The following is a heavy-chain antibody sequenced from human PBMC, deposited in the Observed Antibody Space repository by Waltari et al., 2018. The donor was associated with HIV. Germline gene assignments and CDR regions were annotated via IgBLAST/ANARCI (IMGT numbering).Heavy chain of an antibody. J-gene: IGHJ6*02. Sequence: EVQLVESGGGLIQPGGSLRLSCAASGFTVSSHYMSWVRQAPGKGLECVSVMYSSGKTYYADSVKGRFTISRDNSKNTLYLQMNRLRVEDTAVYYCDMYYYDSSGYSAAVWGQGTTVTVSS. CDR1: GFTVSSHY. CDR2: MYSSGKT. V-gene: IGHV3-53*01. CDR3: DMYYYDSSGYSAAV. D-gene: IGHD3-22*01.